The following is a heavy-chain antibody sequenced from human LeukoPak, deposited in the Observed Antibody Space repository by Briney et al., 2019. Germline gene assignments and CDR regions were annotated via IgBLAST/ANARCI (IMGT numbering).Heavy chain of an antibody. J-gene: IGHJ4*02. CDR1: GGSFSGYY. Sequence: SETLSLTCAVYGGSFSGYYWSWIRQPPGKGLEWIGEINHSGSTKYNPSLKSRVTISVDTSKNQFSLKLSSVTAADTAVYYCARGRRFGELFGYWGQGTLVTVSS. CDR2: INHSGST. D-gene: IGHD3-10*01. CDR3: ARGRRFGELFGY. V-gene: IGHV4-34*01.